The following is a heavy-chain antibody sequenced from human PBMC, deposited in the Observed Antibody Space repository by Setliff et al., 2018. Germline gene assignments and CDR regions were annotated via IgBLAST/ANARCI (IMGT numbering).Heavy chain of an antibody. D-gene: IGHD3-3*01. CDR2: ISSSSGYI. V-gene: IGHV3-21*01. CDR3: ARDKLRFLENWFDP. Sequence: PGGSLRLSCAASGFTFSSYSMNWVRQAPGKGLEWVSSISSSSGYIYYADSVKGRFTISRDNAKNSLYLQMNSLRAEDTAVYYCARDKLRFLENWFDPWGQGTLVTVSS. CDR1: GFTFSSYS. J-gene: IGHJ5*02.